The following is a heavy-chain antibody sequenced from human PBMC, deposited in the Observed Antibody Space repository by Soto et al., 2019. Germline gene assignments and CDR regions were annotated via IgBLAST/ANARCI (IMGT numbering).Heavy chain of an antibody. Sequence: EVQLLESGGGLVQPGGSLRLSCAASGFTFSSYAMSWVRQAPGKGLEWVSAISGSGGSTYYADSVKGRFTISRDNSKNTLYLQMNSLRAEDTAVYYCARGQGYGSGKHSFDYWGQGTLVTVSS. CDR1: GFTFSSYA. J-gene: IGHJ4*02. CDR2: ISGSGGST. D-gene: IGHD3-10*01. CDR3: ARGQGYGSGKHSFDY. V-gene: IGHV3-23*01.